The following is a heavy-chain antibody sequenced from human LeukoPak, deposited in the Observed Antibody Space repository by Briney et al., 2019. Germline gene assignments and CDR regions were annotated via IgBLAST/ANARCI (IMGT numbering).Heavy chain of an antibody. V-gene: IGHV1-69*05. J-gene: IGHJ6*03. Sequence: GASVKVSCKASGGTFSNYAITWVRQAPGQGLEWMGRIITIFGTGNYAQKFQGRVTSTTDESTSTVYMELSSLRSEDTAVYYCAREGLYYYMDVWGKGTTVTVSS. CDR3: AREGLYYYMDV. CDR2: IITIFGTG. CDR1: GGTFSNYA.